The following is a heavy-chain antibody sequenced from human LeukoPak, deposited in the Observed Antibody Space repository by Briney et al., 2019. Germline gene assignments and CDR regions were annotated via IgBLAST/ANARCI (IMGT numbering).Heavy chain of an antibody. CDR2: INAGNGNT. V-gene: IGHV1-3*01. D-gene: IGHD3-16*01. J-gene: IGHJ4*02. Sequence: ASVKVSCKASGYTFTSYAMHWVRQAPGQRLEWMGWINAGNGNTKYSQKFQGRVTITRDTSASTAYMELSSLRDEDTAVYYCAKDGGGRHYFDYWGQGTLVTVSS. CDR1: GYTFTSYA. CDR3: AKDGGGRHYFDY.